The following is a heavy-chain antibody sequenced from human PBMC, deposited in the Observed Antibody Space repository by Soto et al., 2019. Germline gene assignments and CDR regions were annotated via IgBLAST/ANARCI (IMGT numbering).Heavy chain of an antibody. Sequence: QVQLVQSGAEVKKPGSSVKVSCKASGGTFSSYAISWVRQAPGQGLEWMGGIIPIFGTADYAQKFQGRVKLTADESTSTAYMELSSLRSEDTAVYYCASHCGGDCYSRSPPYYYYGMDVWGQGTTVTVSS. V-gene: IGHV1-69*12. CDR2: IIPIFGTA. CDR3: ASHCGGDCYSRSPPYYYYGMDV. J-gene: IGHJ6*02. D-gene: IGHD2-21*02. CDR1: GGTFSSYA.